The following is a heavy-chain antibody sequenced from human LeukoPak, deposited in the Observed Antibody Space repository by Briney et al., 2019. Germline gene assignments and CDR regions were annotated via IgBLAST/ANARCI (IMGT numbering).Heavy chain of an antibody. CDR3: ARVDSSSWYDFDY. J-gene: IGHJ4*02. Sequence: GGSLRLYCAASGFTVSSNYMSWVRQAPGKGLEWVSVIYSGGSTYYADSVKGRFTISRDNSKNTLYLQMNSLRAEYTAVYYCARVDSSSWYDFDYWGQGTLVTASS. CDR1: GFTVSSNY. V-gene: IGHV3-66*02. D-gene: IGHD6-13*01. CDR2: IYSGGST.